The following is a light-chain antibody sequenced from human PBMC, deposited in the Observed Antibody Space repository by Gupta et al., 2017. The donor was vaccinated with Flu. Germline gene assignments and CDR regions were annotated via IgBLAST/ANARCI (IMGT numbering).Light chain of an antibody. CDR3: QQVNSYPYT. CDR2: AAS. CDR1: QGISSY. V-gene: IGKV1-9*01. J-gene: IGKJ2*01. Sequence: GDRVTITCRASQGISSYLGWYQQKPGEAPKLLIYAASNLQSGVPSRFSGSGSGRQFTLTIGSLQPEDFATYYCQQVNSYPYTFGQGTKLEIK.